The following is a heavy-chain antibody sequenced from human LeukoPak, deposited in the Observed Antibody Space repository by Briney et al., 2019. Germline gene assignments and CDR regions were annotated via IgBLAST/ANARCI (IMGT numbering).Heavy chain of an antibody. D-gene: IGHD3-22*01. CDR2: ISPNSGGT. CDR3: ASYYYDSSGYSDYFDY. V-gene: IGHV1-2*02. J-gene: IGHJ4*02. Sequence: ASVKVSCKASGYTFTGYYMHWVRQAPGQGLEWMGWISPNSGGTNYAQKFQGRVTMTRDTSISTAYMELSRLRSDDTAVYYCASYYYDSSGYSDYFDYWGQGTLVTVSS. CDR1: GYTFTGYY.